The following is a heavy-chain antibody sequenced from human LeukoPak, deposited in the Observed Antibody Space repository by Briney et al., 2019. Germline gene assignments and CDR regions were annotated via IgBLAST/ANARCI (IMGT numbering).Heavy chain of an antibody. CDR2: INHSGST. V-gene: IGHV4-34*01. CDR3: VRRVKKGYYDSSGYLY. J-gene: IGHJ4*02. CDR1: GGSFSGYY. Sequence: PSETLSLTCAVYGGSFSGYYWSWIRQPPGKGLEWIGEINHSGSTNYNPSLKSRVTISVDTSKNQFSLKLSSVTAADTAVYYCVRRVKKGYYDSSGYLYGGQGTLVTVSS. D-gene: IGHD3-22*01.